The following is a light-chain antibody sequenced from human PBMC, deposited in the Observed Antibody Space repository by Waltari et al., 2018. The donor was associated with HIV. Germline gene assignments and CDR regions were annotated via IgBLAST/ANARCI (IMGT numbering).Light chain of an antibody. Sequence: FVLTQSPATLSSSPGERAILSCRASQSVSISLGWYQQKPGPAPRLLIYGVSKRATGDPVRFSGSGSGTDITLTISSLEPEDFAIYYCQQRSKWTFGQGTRVELK. V-gene: IGKV3-11*01. J-gene: IGKJ1*01. CDR3: QQRSKWT. CDR1: QSVSIS. CDR2: GVS.